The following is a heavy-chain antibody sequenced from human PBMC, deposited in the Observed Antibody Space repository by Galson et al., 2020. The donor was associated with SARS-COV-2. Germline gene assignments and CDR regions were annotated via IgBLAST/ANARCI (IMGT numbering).Heavy chain of an antibody. Sequence: SETLSLTCTVSGGSISSGGYYWSWIRQHPGKGLEWIGYIYYSGSTYYNPSLKSRVTISVDTSKNQFSLKLSSVTAADTAVYYCARGGFGGLLSDYYYYYGMDVWGQGTTVTVSS. CDR2: IYYSGST. CDR1: GGSISSGGYY. D-gene: IGHD3-10*01. J-gene: IGHJ6*02. V-gene: IGHV4-31*03. CDR3: ARGGFGGLLSDYYYYYGMDV.